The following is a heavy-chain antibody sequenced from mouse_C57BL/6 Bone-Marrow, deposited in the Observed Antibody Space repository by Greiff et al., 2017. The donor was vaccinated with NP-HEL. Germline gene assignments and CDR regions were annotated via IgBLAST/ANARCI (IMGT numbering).Heavy chain of an antibody. D-gene: IGHD1-1*01. CDR3: ARKFYYYGSSPWYFDA. CDR2: IYPRSGNT. V-gene: IGHV1-81*01. J-gene: IGHJ1*03. CDR1: GYTFTSYG. Sequence: VKLVESGAELARPGASVKLSCKASGYTFTSYGISWVKQRTGQGLEWIGEIYPRSGNTYYNEKFKGKATLTADKSSSTAYMELRSLTSEDSAVYFCARKFYYYGSSPWYFDAWGTGTTVTVSS.